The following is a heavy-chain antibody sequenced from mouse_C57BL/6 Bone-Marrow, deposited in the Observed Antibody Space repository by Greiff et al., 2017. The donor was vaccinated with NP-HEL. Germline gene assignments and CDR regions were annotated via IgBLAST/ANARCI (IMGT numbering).Heavy chain of an antibody. V-gene: IGHV5-4*01. D-gene: IGHD4-1*01. J-gene: IGHJ1*03. CDR2: ISDGGSYT. CDR3: ARKLGPYWYFDV. CDR1: GFTFSSYA. Sequence: EVQLVESGGGLVKPGGSLKLSCAASGFTFSSYAMSWVRQTPEKRLEWVATISDGGSYTYYPDNVKGRFTISRDNAKNNLYLQMSHLKSEDTAMYYCARKLGPYWYFDVWGTGTTVTVSS.